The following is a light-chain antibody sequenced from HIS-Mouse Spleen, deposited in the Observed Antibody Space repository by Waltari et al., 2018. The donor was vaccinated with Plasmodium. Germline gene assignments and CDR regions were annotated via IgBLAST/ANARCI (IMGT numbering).Light chain of an antibody. J-gene: IGKJ4*01. Sequence: DIQMTQSPSSLSASVGDRVTITCRASQNISSYLNWYQQQPGKAPKLLIYAASSLQSGVPSRFSGSGSGTDFTLTISSLQPEDFATYYCQQSYSTPPTFGGGTKVEIK. CDR1: QNISSY. CDR3: QQSYSTPPT. CDR2: AAS. V-gene: IGKV1-39*01.